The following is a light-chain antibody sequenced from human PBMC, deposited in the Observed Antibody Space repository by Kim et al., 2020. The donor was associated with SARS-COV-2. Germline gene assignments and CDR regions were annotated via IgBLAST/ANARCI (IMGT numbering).Light chain of an antibody. Sequence: QSVLTQPPSMSGDPGQSVTISCTGSNSNIGAGYEVHWYRQLPGTAPKLLIYDNYRRPSGVPDRFSGSTSVTSASLAITWLQAEDEAVYYCQSYDTGLSGIIFGGGTKLTVL. CDR3: QSYDTGLSGII. CDR1: NSNIGAGYE. CDR2: DNY. V-gene: IGLV1-40*01. J-gene: IGLJ2*01.